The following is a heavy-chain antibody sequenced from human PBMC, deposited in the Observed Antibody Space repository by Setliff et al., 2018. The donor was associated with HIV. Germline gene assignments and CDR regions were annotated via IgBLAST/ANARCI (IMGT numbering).Heavy chain of an antibody. CDR3: AKAVVPTSYYYYYYMDV. J-gene: IGHJ6*03. V-gene: IGHV3-30*04. CDR1: GFTFSPYKS. CDR2: ISYDGSNK. Sequence: PGGSLRLSCAASGFTFSPYKSFHWVRQAPGKGLEWVVVISYDGSNKYYADSVKGRFTISRDNSKNTLYLQMNSLRAEDTAVYYCAKAVVPTSYYYYYYMDVWGKGTTVTVSS. D-gene: IGHD2-2*01.